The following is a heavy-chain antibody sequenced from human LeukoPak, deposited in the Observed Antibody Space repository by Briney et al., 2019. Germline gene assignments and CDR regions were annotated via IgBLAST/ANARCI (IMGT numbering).Heavy chain of an antibody. CDR2: VIPILGIA. CDR3: ASRRCEGCGAGAATDAFDI. D-gene: IGHD3-10*01. J-gene: IGHJ3*02. V-gene: IGHV1-69*04. Sequence: SVKVSCKASGGTFSSYAISWVRQAPGQGLEWMGRVIPILGIANYAQKFQGRVTITADKSTSTAYVELSSLRSEDTAVYYCASRRCEGCGAGAATDAFDIWGQGTMVTVSS. CDR1: GGTFSSYA.